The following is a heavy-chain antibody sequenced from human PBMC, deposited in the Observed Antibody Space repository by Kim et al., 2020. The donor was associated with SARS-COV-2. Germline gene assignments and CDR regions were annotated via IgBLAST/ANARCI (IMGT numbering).Heavy chain of an antibody. V-gene: IGHV3-66*01. J-gene: IGHJ3*02. CDR3: ARDYSYCGGDCYSVAFDI. D-gene: IGHD2-21*02. Sequence: VKGRFAISNNNSNNTLYLQMNSLRAEDTAVYYCARDYSYCGGDCYSVAFDIWGQGTMVTVSS.